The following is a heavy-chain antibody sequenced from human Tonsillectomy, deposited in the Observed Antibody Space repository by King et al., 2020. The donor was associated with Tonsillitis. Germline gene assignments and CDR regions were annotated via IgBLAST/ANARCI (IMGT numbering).Heavy chain of an antibody. CDR1: GFTVSSNY. Sequence: VQLVESGGGLVQPGGSLRLSCAASGFTVSSNYMSWVRQAPGKGLEWVSVIYSGTSTYYADSVKGRFTISRDNSKNTLYLQMNSLRAEDTAVYYCARDQGSDVRLWFRNYYYMDVWGKGTTVTVSS. CDR3: ARDQGSDVRLWFRNYYYMDV. CDR2: IYSGTST. J-gene: IGHJ6*03. V-gene: IGHV3-66*01. D-gene: IGHD5-18*01.